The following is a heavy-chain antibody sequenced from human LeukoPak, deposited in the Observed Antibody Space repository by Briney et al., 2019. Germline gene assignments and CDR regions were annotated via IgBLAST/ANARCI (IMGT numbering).Heavy chain of an antibody. Sequence: PSETLSLTCTVSGGSISSYYWSWIRQPPGKGLEWIGYIYYSGSTNYNPSLKSRVTISVDTSKNQFSLKLSSVTAADTAVYYCASSIADSSGQEFDYWGQGTLVTVSP. CDR2: IYYSGST. V-gene: IGHV4-59*08. CDR1: GGSISSYY. D-gene: IGHD3-22*01. CDR3: ASSIADSSGQEFDY. J-gene: IGHJ4*02.